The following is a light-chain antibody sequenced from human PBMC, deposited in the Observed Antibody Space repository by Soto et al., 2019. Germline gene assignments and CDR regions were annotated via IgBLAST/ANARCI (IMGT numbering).Light chain of an antibody. Sequence: QSVLTQPASLSGSPGQSITISCTGTSSDIGSFNLVSWYQQFPGEVPKLILYESYKRPSGISTRFSGSRSDNTASLTISGLQAEDAADYYCCCCAGSNTYIFGGGTKLTVL. CDR2: ESY. J-gene: IGLJ2*01. CDR3: CCCAGSNTYI. CDR1: SSDIGSFNL. V-gene: IGLV2-23*01.